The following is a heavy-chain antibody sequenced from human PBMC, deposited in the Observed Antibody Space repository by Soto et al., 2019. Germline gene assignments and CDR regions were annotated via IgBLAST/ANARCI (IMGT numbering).Heavy chain of an antibody. CDR1: GGTFSSYA. CDR2: IIPIFGTA. D-gene: IGHD2-21*02. CDR3: AREPANKDMVVTAKRYGMDV. V-gene: IGHV1-69*13. J-gene: IGHJ6*02. Sequence: GASVKVSCKASGGTFSSYAISWVRQAPGQGLEWMGGIIPIFGTANYAQKFQGRVTITADESTSTAYMELSSLRSEDTAVYYCAREPANKDMVVTAKRYGMDVWGQGTTVTVSS.